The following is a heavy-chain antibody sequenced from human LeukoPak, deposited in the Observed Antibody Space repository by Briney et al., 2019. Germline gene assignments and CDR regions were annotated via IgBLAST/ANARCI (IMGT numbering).Heavy chain of an antibody. J-gene: IGHJ4*02. D-gene: IGHD2-2*01. CDR1: GYTFTGYY. V-gene: IGHV1-2*02. CDR3: ARARYIIGTSPLGY. Sequence: ASVKVSCKASGYTFTGYYMHWVRQAPGQGLEWMGWINPNSGGTNYAQKFQGRVTMTSDTSISTAYMELSRLRSDDTAVYYCARARYIIGTSPLGYWGQGTLVTVSS. CDR2: INPNSGGT.